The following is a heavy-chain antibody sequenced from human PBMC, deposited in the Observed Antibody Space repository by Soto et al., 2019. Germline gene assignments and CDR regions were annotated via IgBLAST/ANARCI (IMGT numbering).Heavy chain of an antibody. CDR2: ISYDGSNK. CDR1: GFTFSSYA. CDR3: ARDPDGGLDY. Sequence: GALRLSCAASGFTFSSYAMHWVRQAPGKGLEWVAVISYDGSNKYYADSVKGRFTISRDNSKNTLYLQMNSLRAEDTAVYYCARDPDGGLDYWGQGTLVTVSS. V-gene: IGHV3-30-3*01. J-gene: IGHJ4*02. D-gene: IGHD3-10*01.